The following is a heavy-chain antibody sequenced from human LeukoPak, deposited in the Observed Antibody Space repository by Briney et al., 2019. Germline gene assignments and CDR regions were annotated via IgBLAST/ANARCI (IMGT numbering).Heavy chain of an antibody. Sequence: HSGGSLRLSCAASGFTFSDYYMRWIRQAPGKGLEWVSSIGGGGTTSYADSVKGRFTISRDLSKITVYLQMNSLRAEDTAVYYCAQDRGARYPFGMDVWGQGTTVTVSS. V-gene: IGHV3-23*01. CDR1: GFTFSDYY. D-gene: IGHD2-2*01. CDR3: AQDRGARYPFGMDV. CDR2: IGGGGTT. J-gene: IGHJ6*02.